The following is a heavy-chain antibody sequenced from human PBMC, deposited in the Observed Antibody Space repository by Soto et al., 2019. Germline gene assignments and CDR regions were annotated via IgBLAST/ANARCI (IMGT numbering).Heavy chain of an antibody. CDR1: GGSISSGGYY. D-gene: IGHD3-22*01. CDR2: IYYSGST. Sequence: SETLSLTCTVSGGSISSGGYYWSWIRQHPGKGLEWIGYIYYSGSTYYNPPLKSRVTISVDTSKNQFSLKLSSVTAADTAVYYCARDHYYDSSGRRGYFDYWGQGTLVTVSS. J-gene: IGHJ4*02. CDR3: ARDHYYDSSGRRGYFDY. V-gene: IGHV4-31*03.